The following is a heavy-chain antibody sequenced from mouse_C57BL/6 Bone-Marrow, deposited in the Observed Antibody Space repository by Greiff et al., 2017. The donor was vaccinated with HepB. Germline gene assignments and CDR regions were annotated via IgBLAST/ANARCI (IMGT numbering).Heavy chain of an antibody. D-gene: IGHD2-2*01. CDR1: GFNIKDYY. Sequence: EVKLQQSGAELVKPGASVKLSCTASGFNIKDYYMHWVKQRTEQGLEWIGRIDPEDGETKYAPKFQGKATITADTSSNTAYLQLSSLTSEDTAVYYCATVPIYDGYDEEGYYAMDYWGQGTSVTVSS. CDR2: IDPEDGET. CDR3: ATVPIYDGYDEEGYYAMDY. J-gene: IGHJ4*01. V-gene: IGHV14-2*01.